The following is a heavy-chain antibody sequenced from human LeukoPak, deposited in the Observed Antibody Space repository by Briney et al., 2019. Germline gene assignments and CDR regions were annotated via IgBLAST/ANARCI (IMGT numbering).Heavy chain of an antibody. Sequence: PSQTLSLTCTVSGGSISSGDYYWSWIRQPPGKGLEWIGYIYYSGGTYYNPSLKSRVTISVDTSKNQFSLKLSSVTAADTAVYYCASSITIFGVAENFDYWGQGTLVTVSS. J-gene: IGHJ4*02. CDR1: GGSISSGDYY. V-gene: IGHV4-30-4*08. CDR2: IYYSGGT. D-gene: IGHD3-3*01. CDR3: ASSITIFGVAENFDY.